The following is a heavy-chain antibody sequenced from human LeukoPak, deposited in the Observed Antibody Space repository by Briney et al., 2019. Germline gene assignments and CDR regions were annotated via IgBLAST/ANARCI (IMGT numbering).Heavy chain of an antibody. J-gene: IGHJ4*02. Sequence: SETLSLTCAVYGGSFSGYYWSWIRQPPGKGLEWIGEINHSGSTNYNPSLKSRVTISVDTSKNQFSLKLSSVTAADTAVYYCARDLVTMVRGVLDYWGQGTLVTVSS. CDR3: ARDLVTMVRGVLDY. D-gene: IGHD3-10*01. V-gene: IGHV4-34*01. CDR2: INHSGST. CDR1: GGSFSGYY.